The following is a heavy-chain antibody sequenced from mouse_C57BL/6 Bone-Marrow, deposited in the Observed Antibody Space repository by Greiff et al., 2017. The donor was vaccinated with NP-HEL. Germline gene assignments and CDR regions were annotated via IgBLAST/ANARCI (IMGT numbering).Heavy chain of an antibody. D-gene: IGHD1-1*01. J-gene: IGHJ1*03. V-gene: IGHV1-78*01. CDR2: IYPRDGST. Sequence: PEQGLEWIGYIYPRDGSTKYNEKFKGKATLTADKSSSTAYMQLNSLTSEDSAVYFCARSDYYGSSYDWYFDVWGTGTTVTVSS. CDR3: ARSDYYGSSYDWYFDV.